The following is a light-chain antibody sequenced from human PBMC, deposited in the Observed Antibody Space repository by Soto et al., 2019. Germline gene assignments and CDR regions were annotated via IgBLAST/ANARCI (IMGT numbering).Light chain of an antibody. CDR2: DVS. V-gene: IGLV2-14*03. Sequence: QSALTQPASVSGSPGQSITMSCSGRSSDVGGYNYVSWYQQYPGKAPKLIIYDVSQRPSGTSNRFSGSKSGNTASLTISGLHAEDEAVYYCSSYRSSTISVEFGGGTQLTVL. CDR3: SSYRSSTISVE. CDR1: SSDVGGYNY. J-gene: IGLJ2*01.